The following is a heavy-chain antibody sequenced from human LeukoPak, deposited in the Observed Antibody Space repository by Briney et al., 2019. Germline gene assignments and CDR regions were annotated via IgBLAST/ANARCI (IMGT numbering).Heavy chain of an antibody. CDR3: ARGVYIAAAQYAY. CDR1: GGSISSGGYD. CDR2: IYYSGTT. V-gene: IGHV4-61*08. D-gene: IGHD6-13*01. Sequence: SETLSLTCTVSGGSISSGGYDWSWIRQHPGEGLEWIGYIYYSGTTNYNPSLKSRVTISVDTSKNQFSLKLSSVTAADTAVYYCARGVYIAAAQYAYWGQGTLVTVSS. J-gene: IGHJ4*02.